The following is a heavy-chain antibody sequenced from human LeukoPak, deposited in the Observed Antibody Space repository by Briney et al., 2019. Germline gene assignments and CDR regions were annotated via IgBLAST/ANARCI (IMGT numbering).Heavy chain of an antibody. CDR3: AKRYGSGNYGDDY. J-gene: IGHJ4*02. CDR1: GFAFTGFG. CDR2: MSGNAVDA. Sequence: PGGSLRLSCTTSGFAFTGFGLNWVRQAPGKGLEWISSMSGNAVDAYYADSVRGRFTISRDNSKNTLYLQMSSLRVDDTAVYYCAKRYGSGNYGDDYWGQGTLVTVSS. D-gene: IGHD3-10*01. V-gene: IGHV3-23*01.